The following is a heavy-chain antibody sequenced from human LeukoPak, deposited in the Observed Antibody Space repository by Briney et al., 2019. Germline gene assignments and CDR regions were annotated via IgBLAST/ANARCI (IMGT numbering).Heavy chain of an antibody. V-gene: IGHV3-23*01. J-gene: IGHJ4*02. D-gene: IGHD6-19*01. Sequence: GGSLRLSCVASGLTFSNYAMTWVRQAPGKGLEWVSTIGGGPVYYADSVKGRFTISRDNSKNTLYLQMNSLRAEDTAVYHCAKMGLKQWPYNYFDYWGQGTLVTVSS. CDR1: GLTFSNYA. CDR3: AKMGLKQWPYNYFDY. CDR2: IGGGPV.